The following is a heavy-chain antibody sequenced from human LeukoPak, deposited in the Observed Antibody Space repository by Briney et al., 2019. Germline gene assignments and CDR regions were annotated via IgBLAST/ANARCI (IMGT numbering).Heavy chain of an antibody. V-gene: IGHV3-30*18. CDR2: ISYDGSNK. CDR1: GFTFSSYG. D-gene: IGHD6-6*01. CDR3: AKGESSSSWNYYYYMDV. J-gene: IGHJ6*03. Sequence: GGSLRLSCAASGFTFSSYGMHWVRQAPGKGLEWVAVISYDGSNKYYADSVKGRFTISRDNSKNTRYLQMNSLRAEDTAVYYCAKGESSSSWNYYYYMDVWGKGTTVTVSS.